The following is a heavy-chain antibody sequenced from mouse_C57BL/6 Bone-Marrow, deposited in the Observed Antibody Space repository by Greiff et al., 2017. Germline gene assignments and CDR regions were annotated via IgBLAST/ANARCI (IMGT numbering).Heavy chain of an antibody. CDR2: ISYDGSN. CDR1: GYSITSGYY. J-gene: IGHJ4*01. CDR3: AKDDSMYAMDY. Sequence: EVKLMESGPGLVKPSQSLSITCSATGYSITSGYYWNWIRQFPGNKLEWLGYISYDGSNNYNPSLKNRISITRDTSMNQFFLRLNSVTTEETATYYSAKDDSMYAMDYWGQGTSVTVSS. V-gene: IGHV3-6*01.